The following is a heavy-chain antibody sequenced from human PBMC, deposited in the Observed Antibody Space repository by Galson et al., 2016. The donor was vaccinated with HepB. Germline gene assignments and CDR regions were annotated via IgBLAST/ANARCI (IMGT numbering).Heavy chain of an antibody. J-gene: IGHJ4*02. Sequence: SLRLSCAASGFPFSNAWMSWVRQAPGKGLEWVGRIKSKIYGGTTDYAAPVKGRFSISRDDSKNTLYLQMSSLKTEDTAVYYCTTDLGGSHYANYWGQGTLVTVSS. D-gene: IGHD1-26*01. CDR2: IKSKIYGGTT. V-gene: IGHV3-15*01. CDR3: TTDLGGSHYANY. CDR1: GFPFSNAW.